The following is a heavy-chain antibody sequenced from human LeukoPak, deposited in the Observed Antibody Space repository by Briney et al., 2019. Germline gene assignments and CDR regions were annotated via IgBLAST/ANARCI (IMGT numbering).Heavy chain of an antibody. CDR1: GFTFSSYS. Sequence: PGGSLRLSCAASGFTFSSYSMSWGRQAPGKGLEWVSSISGTSNYIYYADSVKGRFTISRDNAKNSLYLQINSLRAEDTAVFYCASYDCSGGSCSFYFDHWGQGTLVTVSS. CDR2: ISGTSNYI. J-gene: IGHJ4*02. CDR3: ASYDCSGGSCSFYFDH. V-gene: IGHV3-21*01. D-gene: IGHD2-15*01.